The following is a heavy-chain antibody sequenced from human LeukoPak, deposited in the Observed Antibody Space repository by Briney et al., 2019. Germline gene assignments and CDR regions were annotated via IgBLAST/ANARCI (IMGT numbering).Heavy chain of an antibody. CDR1: GFIFSRYS. CDR2: ISSSSNYM. V-gene: IGHV3-21*06. CDR3: AKDRGTSWPGYFQY. Sequence: GGSLRLSCAASGFIFSRYSMNWVRQTPGRGLEWVASISSSSNYMYYTDSVKGRFTISRDNSKNTLDLQMNNLRPEDTAVYYCAKDRGTSWPGYFQYWGQGTLVTVSS. D-gene: IGHD6-13*01. J-gene: IGHJ1*01.